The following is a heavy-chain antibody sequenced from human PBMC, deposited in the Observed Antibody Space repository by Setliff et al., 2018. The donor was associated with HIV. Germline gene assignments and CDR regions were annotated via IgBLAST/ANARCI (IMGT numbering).Heavy chain of an antibody. CDR1: GGTSSSYA. CDR3: ARGPSVFGVAFYYYYYMDV. J-gene: IGHJ6*03. V-gene: IGHV1-69*13. Sequence: SVKVSCKASGGTSSSYAISWVRQAPGQGLEWMGGIIPIFGTADYAQKFQGRVTMTADESTSTAYMELSSLRSEDTAVYYCARGPSVFGVAFYYYYYMDVWGKGTTVTVSS. D-gene: IGHD3-3*01. CDR2: IIPIFGTA.